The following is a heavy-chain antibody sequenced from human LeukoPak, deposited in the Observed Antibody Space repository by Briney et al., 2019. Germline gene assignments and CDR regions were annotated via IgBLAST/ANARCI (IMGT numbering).Heavy chain of an antibody. J-gene: IGHJ5*02. Sequence: SETLSLTCTVPGGSISSYYWSWIRQPPGKGLEWLGYIYYSGRTNYNPSLKSRVTISVDTSKNQFSLKLSSVTAADTAVYYCARGYYYDSSGWFDPWGQGTLVTVSS. D-gene: IGHD3-22*01. CDR1: GGSISSYY. CDR2: IYYSGRT. CDR3: ARGYYYDSSGWFDP. V-gene: IGHV4-59*08.